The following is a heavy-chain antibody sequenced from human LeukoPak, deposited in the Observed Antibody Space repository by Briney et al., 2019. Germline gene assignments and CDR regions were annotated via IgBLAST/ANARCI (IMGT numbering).Heavy chain of an antibody. Sequence: GGSLRLSCAASTFIFSNYGMHWVRQAPGKGLEWVAFIRFDGSNEHYGDSVKGRFTISRDNSKNTLYLQMNSLRTEDTAVYYCAVFPSHGMDVWGQGTTVTVSS. CDR1: TFIFSNYG. CDR2: IRFDGSNE. CDR3: AVFPSHGMDV. J-gene: IGHJ6*02. V-gene: IGHV3-30*02. D-gene: IGHD3-10*01.